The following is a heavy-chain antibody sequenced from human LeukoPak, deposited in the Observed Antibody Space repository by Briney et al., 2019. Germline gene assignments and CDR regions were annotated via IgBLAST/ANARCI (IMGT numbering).Heavy chain of an antibody. CDR2: INTYTGNP. Sequence: GASVKVSCKASGYTFTTYAMNWVRQAPGQGLEWMGWINTYTGNPTYAQDFTGRFVFSLDTSVSTAYLQIYSLKAEDTAVYYCTRLVAADGSGSFDPWGQGTLVTVSS. CDR1: GYTFTTYA. D-gene: IGHD6-13*01. V-gene: IGHV7-4-1*01. J-gene: IGHJ5*02. CDR3: TRLVAADGSGSFDP.